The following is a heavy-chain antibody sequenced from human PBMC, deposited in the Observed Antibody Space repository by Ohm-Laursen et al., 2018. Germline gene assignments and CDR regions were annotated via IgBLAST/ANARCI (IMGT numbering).Heavy chain of an antibody. Sequence: SLRLSCAASGFTFSSYAMSWVRQAPGKGLEWVSAISGSGGSTYYADSVKGRFTISRDNSKNTLYLQMNSLRAEDTALYYCAKREGGPYYFYGMDVWGQGTLVTVSS. CDR3: AKREGGPYYFYGMDV. J-gene: IGHJ6*02. V-gene: IGHV3-23*01. CDR2: ISGSGGST. D-gene: IGHD3-16*01. CDR1: GFTFSSYA.